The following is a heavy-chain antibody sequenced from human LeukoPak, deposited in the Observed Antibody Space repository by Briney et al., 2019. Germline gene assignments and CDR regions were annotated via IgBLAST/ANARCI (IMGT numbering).Heavy chain of an antibody. D-gene: IGHD4-17*01. CDR2: INHSGST. CDR3: ARGVFPRTTFGY. V-gene: IGHV4-34*01. CDR1: GGSFSGYY. J-gene: IGHJ4*02. Sequence: SETLSLTCAVYGGSFSGYYWSWIRQPPGKGLEWIGEINHSGSTNYNPSLKSRVTISVDTSKNQFSLKLSSVTAADTAVYYCARGVFPRTTFGYWGQGTLVTVSS.